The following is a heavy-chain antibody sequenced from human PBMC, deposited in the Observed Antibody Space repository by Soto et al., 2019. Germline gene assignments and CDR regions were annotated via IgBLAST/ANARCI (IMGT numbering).Heavy chain of an antibody. V-gene: IGHV3-23*01. J-gene: IGHJ4*02. CDR3: AKIRFLEWFLDYFDY. Sequence: PGGSLRLSCAASGFTFSSYAMSWVRQAPGKGLEWVSAISGSGGSTYYADSVKGRFTISRDNSKNTLYLQMNSLRAEDTAVYYCAKIRFLEWFLDYFDYWGQGTLVTVSS. D-gene: IGHD3-3*01. CDR1: GFTFSSYA. CDR2: ISGSGGST.